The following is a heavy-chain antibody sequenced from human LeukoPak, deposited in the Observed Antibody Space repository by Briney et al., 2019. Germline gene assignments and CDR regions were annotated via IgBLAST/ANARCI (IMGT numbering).Heavy chain of an antibody. CDR3: AKDISAYSSGWYGGEYYFDY. CDR2: ISGSGGST. Sequence: GGSLRLSCAASGFTFSSYAMSWVRQAPGKGLEWVSAISGSGGSTYYADSAKGRFTISRDNSKNTLYLQMNSLRAEDTALYYCAKDISAYSSGWYGGEYYFDYWGQGTLVTVSS. CDR1: GFTFSSYA. V-gene: IGHV3-23*01. J-gene: IGHJ4*02. D-gene: IGHD6-19*01.